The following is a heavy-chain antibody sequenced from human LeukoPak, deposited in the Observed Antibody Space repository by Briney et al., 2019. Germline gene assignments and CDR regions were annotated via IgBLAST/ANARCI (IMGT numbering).Heavy chain of an antibody. J-gene: IGHJ6*02. Sequence: GGSLRLSCAASGFASGFTFSDYAVSWVRQAPGKGPEWVASVNGRGATTYYADSVRGRFTISRDNSKNTLYLQMNSLRAEDTAVYYCAKVSAAGPYYYYGMDVWGQGTTVTVSS. CDR2: VNGRGATT. V-gene: IGHV3-23*01. D-gene: IGHD6-13*01. CDR1: GFTFSDYA. CDR3: AKVSAAGPYYYYGMDV.